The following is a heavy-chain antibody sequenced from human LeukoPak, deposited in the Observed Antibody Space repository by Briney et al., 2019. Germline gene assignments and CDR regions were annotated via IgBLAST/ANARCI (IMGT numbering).Heavy chain of an antibody. CDR3: AKDRVTAAGYYFDY. CDR2: ISFDGSAK. Sequence: GGSLRLSCAASGFTFSSHSMNWVRQAPGKGLEWVSVISFDGSAKYYADSVKGQFTISRDNSKNTLYLQMTSLRAEDTAVYYCAKDRVTAAGYYFDYWGQGTLVTVSS. J-gene: IGHJ4*02. D-gene: IGHD6-13*01. CDR1: GFTFSSHS. V-gene: IGHV3-30*18.